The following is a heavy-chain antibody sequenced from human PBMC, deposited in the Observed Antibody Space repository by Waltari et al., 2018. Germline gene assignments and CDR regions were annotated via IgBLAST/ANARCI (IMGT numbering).Heavy chain of an antibody. CDR2: IYYSGST. Sequence: VQLQESGPGLVKPSETLSLTCTVSGGSISSHYWSWIRQPPGKGLEWIGYIYYSGSTNYNPTLKSRVTISVDTSKNQFSLKLSSGTAADTAVYYCARVVERELLFDYWGQGTLVTVSS. V-gene: IGHV4-59*11. J-gene: IGHJ4*02. CDR3: ARVVERELLFDY. D-gene: IGHD1-26*01. CDR1: GGSISSHY.